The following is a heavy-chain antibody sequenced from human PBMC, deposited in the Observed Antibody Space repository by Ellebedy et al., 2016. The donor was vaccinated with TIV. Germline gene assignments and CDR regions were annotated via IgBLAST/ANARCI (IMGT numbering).Heavy chain of an antibody. D-gene: IGHD6-13*01. Sequence: GESLKISXTASGFTFDYYGMKWVRQAPGKGLEWVARVSSDGSRRNYADSVKDRFTISRDNSKNTLFLHMNILRAEDTAVYYCAKPSNPNPGYSASWATYFDYWGQGTLVTVSS. CDR2: VSSDGSRR. CDR3: AKPSNPNPGYSASWATYFDY. V-gene: IGHV3-30*18. CDR1: GFTFDYYG. J-gene: IGHJ4*02.